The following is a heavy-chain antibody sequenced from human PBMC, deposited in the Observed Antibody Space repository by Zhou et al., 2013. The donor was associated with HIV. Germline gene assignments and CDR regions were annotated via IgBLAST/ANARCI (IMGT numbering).Heavy chain of an antibody. D-gene: IGHD3-16*01. CDR3: ARTSGEFYFYYMSV. CDR1: GYTFTNYY. Sequence: QVQLVQSGAEVQKPGASVKVSCKASGYTFTNYYLHWVRQAPGQGLEWMGIINPFGGSTSYAQKFQGRVTMTRDTSTSTVYMELSSLRFEDTAVYYCARTSGEFYFYYMSVWGTGTTVTVSS. J-gene: IGHJ6*03. CDR2: INPFGGST. V-gene: IGHV1-46*01.